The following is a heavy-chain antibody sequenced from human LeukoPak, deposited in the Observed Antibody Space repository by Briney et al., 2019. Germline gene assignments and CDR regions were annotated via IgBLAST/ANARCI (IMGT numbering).Heavy chain of an antibody. D-gene: IGHD5-18*01. J-gene: IGHJ4*02. CDR1: GGSISSYY. CDR3: ACSAGYSYGTTVDY. CDR2: IYYSGST. Sequence: SETLSLTCTISGGSISSYYWSWIRQPPGKGLEWIGYIYYSGSTNYNPSLKSRVTISVDTSKNQFSLKLSSVTAADTAVYYCACSAGYSYGTTVDYWGQGTLVTVSS. V-gene: IGHV4-59*01.